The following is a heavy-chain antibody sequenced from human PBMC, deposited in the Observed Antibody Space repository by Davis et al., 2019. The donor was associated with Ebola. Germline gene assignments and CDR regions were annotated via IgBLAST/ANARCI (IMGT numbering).Heavy chain of an antibody. D-gene: IGHD3-16*02. CDR1: GGSVSSGSYY. CDR3: ARVITFGGVIVIDAFDI. J-gene: IGHJ3*02. V-gene: IGHV4-31*03. CDR2: IYYSGST. Sequence: SETLSLTCTVSGGSVSSGSYYWSWIRQPPGKGLEWIGYIYYSGSTYYNPSLKSRVTISVDTSKNQFSLKLSSVTAADTAVYYCARVITFGGVIVIDAFDIWGQGTMVTVSS.